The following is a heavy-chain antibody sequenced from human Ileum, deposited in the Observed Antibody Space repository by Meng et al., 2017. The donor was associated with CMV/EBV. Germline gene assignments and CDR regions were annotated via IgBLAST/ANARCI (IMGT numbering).Heavy chain of an antibody. D-gene: IGHD4-17*01. Sequence: ASVKVSCKASGYTFTGYYMHWVRQAPGQGLEWMGWISAYNGNTNYAQKLQGRVTMTTDTSTSTAYMELRSLRSDDTAVYYCARDSITVTTDYWGQGTLVTVSS. CDR2: ISAYNGNT. V-gene: IGHV1-18*04. CDR3: ARDSITVTTDY. CDR1: GYTFTGYY. J-gene: IGHJ4*02.